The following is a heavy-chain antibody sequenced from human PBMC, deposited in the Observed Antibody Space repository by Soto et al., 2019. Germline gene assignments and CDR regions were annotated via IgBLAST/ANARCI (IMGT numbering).Heavy chain of an antibody. CDR1: GYTFTSYD. Sequence: ASVKVSCKASGYTFTSYDINWVRQATGQGLEWMGWMNPNSGNTGYAQKFQGRVTMTRNTSISTAYMELSSLRSEDTAVYYCARQLTGYCSGGSCYRWFDPWGQGTLVTVSS. J-gene: IGHJ5*02. D-gene: IGHD2-15*01. V-gene: IGHV1-8*01. CDR2: MNPNSGNT. CDR3: ARQLTGYCSGGSCYRWFDP.